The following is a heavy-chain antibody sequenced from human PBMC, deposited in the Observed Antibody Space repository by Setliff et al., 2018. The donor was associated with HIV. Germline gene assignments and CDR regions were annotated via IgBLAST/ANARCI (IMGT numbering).Heavy chain of an antibody. CDR3: ARSSLHCGGGSCYLTWFDP. D-gene: IGHD2-15*01. CDR2: IYYSGTT. Sequence: SETLSLTCTVSGGSITINSYYWGWIRQPPGKGLESIGTIYYSGTTYYNPSLKSRITISVDTSKNQFSLKLNSVTAADTAVYYCARSSLHCGGGSCYLTWFDPWGQGTLVTVSS. V-gene: IGHV4-39*07. CDR1: GGSITINSYY. J-gene: IGHJ5*02.